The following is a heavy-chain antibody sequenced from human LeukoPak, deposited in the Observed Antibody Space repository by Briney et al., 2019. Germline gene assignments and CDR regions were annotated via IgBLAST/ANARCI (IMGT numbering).Heavy chain of an antibody. CDR3: ARERDIAAAGLDY. V-gene: IGHV3-21*01. Sequence: GGSLRLSCAASGFTFSTYSMNWVGQAPGKGLEWVSSISSSSSYIYYADSVKGRFTISRDNAKNSLYLQMNSLRAEDTAVYYCARERDIAAAGLDYWGQGTLVTVSS. J-gene: IGHJ4*02. CDR2: ISSSSSYI. CDR1: GFTFSTYS. D-gene: IGHD6-13*01.